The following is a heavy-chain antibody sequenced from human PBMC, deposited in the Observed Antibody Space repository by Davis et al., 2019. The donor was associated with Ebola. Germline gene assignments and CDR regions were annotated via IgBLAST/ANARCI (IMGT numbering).Heavy chain of an antibody. Sequence: ASVKVSCKASGYTFTSYGISWVRQAPGQGLEWMGWISAYNGNTNYAQKLQGRVTMTTDTSTSTAYMELRSLRSEDTAVYYCARLYGDLYYYGMDVWGQGTTVTVSS. J-gene: IGHJ6*02. D-gene: IGHD4-17*01. CDR3: ARLYGDLYYYGMDV. CDR2: ISAYNGNT. CDR1: GYTFTSYG. V-gene: IGHV1-18*01.